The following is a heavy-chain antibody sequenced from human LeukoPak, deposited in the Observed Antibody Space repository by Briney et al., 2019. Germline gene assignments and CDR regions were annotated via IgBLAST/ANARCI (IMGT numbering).Heavy chain of an antibody. J-gene: IGHJ4*02. V-gene: IGHV3-30*02. CDR3: AKDASQNLYCSGGSCYFDY. D-gene: IGHD2-15*01. CDR2: IRYDGSNK. CDR1: GFTFSTYG. Sequence: GGSLRLSCAASGFTFSTYGMHWVRQAPGKGLEWVAFIRYDGSNKYYADSVKGRFTISRDNSKITLFLQMNSLRAEDTAVYYCAKDASQNLYCSGGSCYFDYWGQGTLVTVSS.